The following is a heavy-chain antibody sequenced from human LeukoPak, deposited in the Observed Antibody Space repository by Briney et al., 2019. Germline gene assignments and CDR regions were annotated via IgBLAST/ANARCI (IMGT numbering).Heavy chain of an antibody. D-gene: IGHD5-24*01. J-gene: IGHJ4*02. CDR2: IYSSGRYI. CDR3: ARGGGSRDGLTTSFDY. V-gene: IGHV3-21*01. Sequence: KAGGSLRLSCAASGFTFGSYSMDWVRQAPTKGLEWVSSIYSSGRYIYYADSVKGRFTISRDNAKNSLYLQMNSLRAEDTAVYYCARGGGSRDGLTTSFDYWGQGTVVTVSS. CDR1: GFTFGSYS.